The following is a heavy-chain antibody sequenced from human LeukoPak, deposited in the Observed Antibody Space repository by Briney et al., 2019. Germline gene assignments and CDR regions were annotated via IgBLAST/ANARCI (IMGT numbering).Heavy chain of an antibody. CDR2: INHSGST. Sequence: SETLSLTCAVSGGSISSGSYYWSWIRQPPGKGLEWIGEINHSGSTNYNPSLKSRVTISVDTSKNQFSLKLSSVTAADTAVYYCARKYSSGWYVRGWFDPWGQGTLVTVSS. V-gene: IGHV4-39*07. CDR3: ARKYSSGWYVRGWFDP. J-gene: IGHJ5*02. CDR1: GGSISSGSYY. D-gene: IGHD6-19*01.